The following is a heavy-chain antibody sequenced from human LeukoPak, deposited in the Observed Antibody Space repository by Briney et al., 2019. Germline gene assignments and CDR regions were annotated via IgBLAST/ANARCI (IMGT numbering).Heavy chain of an antibody. J-gene: IGHJ4*02. CDR1: GFTFRNCA. D-gene: IGHD3-10*01. Sequence: GGSLRLSCAASGFTFRNCAMSWVRQAPGKGLEWVSGISGTGYNTYYADSVKGRFTISRDNSKNTLYLQMNSLGAEDTAVYYCAKHVSGSLFYFDYWGQRTLVPVSS. CDR3: AKHVSGSLFYFDY. CDR2: ISGTGYNT. V-gene: IGHV3-23*01.